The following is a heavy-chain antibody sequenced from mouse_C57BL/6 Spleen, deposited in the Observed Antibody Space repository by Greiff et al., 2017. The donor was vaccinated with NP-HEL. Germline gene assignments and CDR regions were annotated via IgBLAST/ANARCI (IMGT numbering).Heavy chain of an antibody. J-gene: IGHJ3*01. CDR1: GYTFTSYW. Sequence: VQLQQSGAELVKPGASVKMSCKASGYTFTSYWITWVKQRPGQGLEWIGDIYPGSGSTNYNEKFKSKATLTVDTSSSTAYMQLSSLTSEDSAVYYCARGGGIYYYGSSWAWLAYWGQGTLVTVSA. CDR3: ARGGGIYYYGSSWAWLAY. D-gene: IGHD1-1*01. CDR2: IYPGSGST. V-gene: IGHV1-55*01.